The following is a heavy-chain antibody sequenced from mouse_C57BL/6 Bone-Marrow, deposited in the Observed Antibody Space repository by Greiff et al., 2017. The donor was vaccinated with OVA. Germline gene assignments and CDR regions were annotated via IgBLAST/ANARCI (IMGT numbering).Heavy chain of an antibody. Sequence: EVQLVESGGGLVQSGRSLRLSCATSGFTFSDFYMEWVRQAPGKGLEWIAASRNKANDYTTEYSASVKGRFIVSRDASQSILYLQMNALRAEDSAIYDCARDSGSSGRGDYWGQGTSVTVSA. CDR1: GFTFSDFY. J-gene: IGHJ4*01. CDR2: SRNKANDYTT. V-gene: IGHV7-1*01. D-gene: IGHD3-2*02. CDR3: ARDSGSSGRGDY.